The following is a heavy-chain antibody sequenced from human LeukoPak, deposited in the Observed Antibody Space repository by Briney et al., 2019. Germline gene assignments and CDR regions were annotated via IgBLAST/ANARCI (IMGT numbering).Heavy chain of an antibody. Sequence: PGGSLRLSCAASGFAFNTYGMHWVRQAPGKGLEWVAYIRYDGSVKYYVDSVRGRLTISRDNSKNTLYLQMNSLRAEDTAVYYCAKKYSTGLDPWGQGTLVTVSS. V-gene: IGHV3-30*02. CDR3: AKKYSTGLDP. CDR1: GFAFNTYG. D-gene: IGHD1-26*01. CDR2: IRYDGSVK. J-gene: IGHJ5*02.